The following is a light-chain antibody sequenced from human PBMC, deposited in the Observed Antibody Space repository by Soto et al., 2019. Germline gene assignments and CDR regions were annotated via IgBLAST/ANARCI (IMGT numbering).Light chain of an antibody. CDR2: KAS. CDR1: QTISSW. J-gene: IGKJ1*01. Sequence: DIRMTQSPSTLYGSLGERVTITFRASQTISSWLAWYQQKPGKAPKLLIYKASTLKSGVPSRFSGSGSGTEFTLTISSLQPDDFATYYCQHYNSYSEAFGQGTKVDI. V-gene: IGKV1-5*03. CDR3: QHYNSYSEA.